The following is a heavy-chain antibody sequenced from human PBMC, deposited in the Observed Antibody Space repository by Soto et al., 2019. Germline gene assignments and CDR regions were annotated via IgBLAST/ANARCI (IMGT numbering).Heavy chain of an antibody. J-gene: IGHJ5*02. D-gene: IGHD3-10*01. CDR2: IYSGGST. Sequence: VGSLRLSCAASGFTVSSNYMSWVRQAPGKGLEWVSVIYSGGSTYYADSVKGRFTISRDNSKNTLYLQMNSLRAEDTAVYYCARDTYYYGSGSLSWGQGTLVTVSS. CDR3: ARDTYYYGSGSLS. CDR1: GFTVSSNY. V-gene: IGHV3-53*01.